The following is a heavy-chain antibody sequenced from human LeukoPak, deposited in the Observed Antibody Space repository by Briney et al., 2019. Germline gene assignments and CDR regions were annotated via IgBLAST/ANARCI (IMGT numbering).Heavy chain of an antibody. CDR1: RGSISNYY. D-gene: IGHD3-10*01. CDR2: IYYSGST. J-gene: IGHJ4*02. CDR3: ARNYPAGNYGNFDY. Sequence: SETLSLTCTVSRGSISNYYWSWIRQPPGKGLEWIGYIYYSGSTSYNPSLKSRVTISVDTSKNQFSLKLSSVTAADTAVYYCARNYPAGNYGNFDYWGQGTLVTVSP. V-gene: IGHV4-59*08.